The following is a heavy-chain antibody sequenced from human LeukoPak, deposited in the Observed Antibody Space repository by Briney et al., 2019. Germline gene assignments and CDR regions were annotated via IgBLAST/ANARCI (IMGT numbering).Heavy chain of an antibody. V-gene: IGHV1-2*02. J-gene: IGHJ4*02. CDR1: GYTFSDYY. CDR2: INPNSGGT. CDR3: AREDRVGRSRSHMSSATSPADY. D-gene: IGHD1-26*01. Sequence: GASVKVSCKASGYTFSDYYIHWVRQAPGQGLEWMGGINPNSGGTNFAQKFQGRVTMTGDTSISTAYMELSRLRSDDTAVYYCAREDRVGRSRSHMSSATSPADYWGQGTLVTVSS.